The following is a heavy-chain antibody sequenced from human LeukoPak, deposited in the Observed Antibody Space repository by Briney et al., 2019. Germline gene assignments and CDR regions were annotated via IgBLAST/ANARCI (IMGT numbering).Heavy chain of an antibody. CDR3: APLLTGYYDY. Sequence: GASVKVSCXVSGYSLTELSMHWVRQAPGKGLGWMGGFDPEDGETIYAQKFQGRVTMTEDTSTDTAYMELSSLRSEDTAMYFCAPLLTGYYDYWGQGTLVTVSS. CDR2: FDPEDGET. V-gene: IGHV1-24*01. J-gene: IGHJ4*02. CDR1: GYSLTELS. D-gene: IGHD3-9*01.